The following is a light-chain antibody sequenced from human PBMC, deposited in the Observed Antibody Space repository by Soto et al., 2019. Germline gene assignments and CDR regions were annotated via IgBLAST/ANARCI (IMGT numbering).Light chain of an antibody. J-gene: IGLJ1*01. CDR1: SSNIGAGYD. CDR2: GNN. V-gene: IGLV1-40*01. Sequence: QSVLTQPPSVSGAPGQRVTISCTGSSSNIGAGYDVHWYQQLPGTAPKLLIYGNNNRPSGVPDRFSGSKSIASASLAITGLQAEDEADYYCLSYDSSLNGHVFGTGTKLTVL. CDR3: LSYDSSLNGHV.